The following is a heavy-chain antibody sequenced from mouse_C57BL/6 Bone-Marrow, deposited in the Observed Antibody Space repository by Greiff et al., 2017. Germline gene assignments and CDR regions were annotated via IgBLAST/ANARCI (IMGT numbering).Heavy chain of an antibody. J-gene: IGHJ3*01. Sequence: QVTLKVCGPGILQPSQTLSLSCSFSGFSLTTFGMGVGWIRPPSGKGLEWLAHIWWDDDKYYNPALESRPTISKDTSKNQVFLKLGNVDTADTATYYCARIGGHAWFAYWGQGTLVTVSA. V-gene: IGHV8-8*01. CDR2: IWWDDDK. CDR1: GFSLTTFGMG. CDR3: ARIGGHAWFAY. D-gene: IGHD3-3*01.